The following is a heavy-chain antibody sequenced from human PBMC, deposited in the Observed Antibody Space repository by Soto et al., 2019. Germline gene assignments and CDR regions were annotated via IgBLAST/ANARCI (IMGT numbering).Heavy chain of an antibody. Sequence: QVQLVQSGAEVKKPGASVKVSCKTSGYTFTNHGINWVRQAPGQGLEWMGWINPYNANVNYAQKLQGRVTMTTDASTGTAYMDLGSLTSDDTAVYYCARDRVAGIWGDAFDIWGQGTVVTVSS. CDR3: ARDRVAGIWGDAFDI. J-gene: IGHJ3*02. D-gene: IGHD3-16*01. CDR1: GYTFTNHG. V-gene: IGHV1-18*04. CDR2: INPYNANV.